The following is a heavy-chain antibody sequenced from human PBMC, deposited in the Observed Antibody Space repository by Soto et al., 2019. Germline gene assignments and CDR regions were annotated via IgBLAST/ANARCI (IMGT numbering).Heavy chain of an antibody. Sequence: QVQLVQSGAEVKNPGSSVKVSCTASGGTFSSYTISWVRQAPGQGLEWMARIITIVDVPNYAQKFQGRVPIVADKSTSTVYMELSSLRSEDTAVYYCAKDGCGGGPCYAGLGYWGQGTLVTVSS. CDR1: GGTFSSYT. V-gene: IGHV1-69*08. CDR2: IITIVDVP. D-gene: IGHD2-15*01. CDR3: AKDGCGGGPCYAGLGY. J-gene: IGHJ4*02.